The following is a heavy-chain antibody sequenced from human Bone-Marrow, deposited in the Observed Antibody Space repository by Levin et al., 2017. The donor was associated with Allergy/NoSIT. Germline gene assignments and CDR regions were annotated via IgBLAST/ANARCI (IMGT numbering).Heavy chain of an antibody. D-gene: IGHD3-10*01. Sequence: QSGGSLRLSCVVSGFTVSNNQMNWVRQAPGKGLEWVSVIYSGGSTYYADSVKGRFTVSRDNSKNTLYLQMNSLRAEDTAVYYCARFDYNSGISYWGQGTLVTVSS. CDR3: ARFDYNSGISY. CDR2: IYSGGST. CDR1: GFTVSNNQ. J-gene: IGHJ4*02. V-gene: IGHV3-53*01.